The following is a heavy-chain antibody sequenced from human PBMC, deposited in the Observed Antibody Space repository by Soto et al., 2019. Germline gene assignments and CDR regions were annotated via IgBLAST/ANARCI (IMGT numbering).Heavy chain of an antibody. D-gene: IGHD2-21*02. V-gene: IGHV3-9*01. CDR2: ISWNSGSI. CDR3: ARSLKGFIVVVTATAFDI. CDR1: GFTFDDYA. J-gene: IGHJ3*02. Sequence: EVQLVESGGGLVQPGRSLRLSCAASGFTFDDYAMHWVRQAPGKGLEWVSGISWNSGSIGYADSVKGRFTISRDNAKNSLYLQMNSLRAEDTALYYCARSLKGFIVVVTATAFDIWGQGTMVTVSS.